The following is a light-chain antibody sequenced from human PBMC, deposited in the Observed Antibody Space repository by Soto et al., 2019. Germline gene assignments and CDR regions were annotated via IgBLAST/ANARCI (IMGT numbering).Light chain of an antibody. CDR1: QGIGND. CDR3: LQDHNYPLT. CDR2: AAS. Sequence: AIQMTQSPSSLSASVGDRVTITCRASQGIGNDLGWYQQKPGKAPNLLIYAASNLQNGVPSRFSGSGSGTAFTLTISSLQPEDFATYYWLQDHNYPLTFGGGTKVEI. V-gene: IGKV1-6*01. J-gene: IGKJ4*01.